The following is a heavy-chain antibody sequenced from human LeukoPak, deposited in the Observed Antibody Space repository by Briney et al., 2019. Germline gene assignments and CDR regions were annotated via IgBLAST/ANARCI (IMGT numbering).Heavy chain of an antibody. D-gene: IGHD6-13*01. Sequence: GGSLRLSCAASGFTVSSNYMSWVRQAPGKGLEWVAVISYDGSNKYYADSVKGRFTISRDNSKNTLYLQMNSLRAEDTAVYYCASDPVGGSSLPSLWGQGTLVTVSS. J-gene: IGHJ4*02. CDR1: GFTVSSNY. CDR3: ASDPVGGSSLPSL. V-gene: IGHV3-30-3*01. CDR2: ISYDGSNK.